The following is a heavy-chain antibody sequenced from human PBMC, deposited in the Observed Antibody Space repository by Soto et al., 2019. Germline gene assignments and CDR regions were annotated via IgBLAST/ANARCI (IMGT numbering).Heavy chain of an antibody. D-gene: IGHD2-15*01. CDR1: GFTFSSYA. V-gene: IGHV3-23*01. Sequence: EVQLLESGGGLVQPGGSLTLSCAASGFTFSSYAMSWVRQAPGKGLEWVSVISGSGSSTYYADSVKGRFTISRDNSKSTLYQQMNSLRAEDTAVYYCARGTCRSGGSCYSTFDYWGQGTLVTVSS. J-gene: IGHJ4*02. CDR2: ISGSGSST. CDR3: ARGTCRSGGSCYSTFDY.